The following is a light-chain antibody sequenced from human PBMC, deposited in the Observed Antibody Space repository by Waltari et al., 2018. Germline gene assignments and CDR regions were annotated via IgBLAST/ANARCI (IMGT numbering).Light chain of an antibody. CDR1: QLGSRY. J-gene: IGLJ2*01. V-gene: IGLV3-1*01. CDR3: QTWVNGTVI. CDR2: QDK. Sequence: SYELTQPPSVSVSPGQTVTITCSGDQLGSRYTCWYQQRAGQSTIMVIFQDKKRPTGIPERFSGSNSGNTAALTISGAQSMDEADYYCQTWVNGTVIFGGGTKVTAL.